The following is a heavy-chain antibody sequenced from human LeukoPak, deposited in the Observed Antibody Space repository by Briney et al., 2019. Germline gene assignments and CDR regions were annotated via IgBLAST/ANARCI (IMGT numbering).Heavy chain of an antibody. D-gene: IGHD2-15*01. CDR3: ANSGLNRFEY. CDR2: IRYDGSNK. J-gene: IGHJ4*02. CDR1: GFTFSSYG. V-gene: IGHV3-30*02. Sequence: GGSLRLSCAASGFTFSSYGMHWVRQAPGKGLEWVAFIRYDGSNKYYADSVKGRFTIPRDNSKNTLYLQVNSLRADDTAVYYCANSGLNRFEYWGQGALVTVSS.